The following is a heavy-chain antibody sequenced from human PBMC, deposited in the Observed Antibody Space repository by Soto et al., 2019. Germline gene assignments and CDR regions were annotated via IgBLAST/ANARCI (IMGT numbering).Heavy chain of an antibody. J-gene: IGHJ4*02. CDR1: GFSFSDVA. Sequence: QVQLVESGGGAVQPGRSLRLSCVASGFSFSDVAMHWVRQAPGKGLEPVAVISYDGSYIPPPPDSVKGRFTISSDNSKNTLYLHMNSLRPEDTAIYYCAKDQGVGGTLGLFDYWGQGILVTVSS. D-gene: IGHD1-26*01. CDR2: ISYDGSY. V-gene: IGHV3-30*18. CDR3: AKDQGVGGTLGLFDY.